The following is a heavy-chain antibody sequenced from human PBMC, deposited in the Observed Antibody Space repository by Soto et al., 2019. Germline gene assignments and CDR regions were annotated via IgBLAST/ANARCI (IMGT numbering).Heavy chain of an antibody. D-gene: IGHD3-3*01. V-gene: IGHV3-48*01. CDR1: GFTFSSYT. CDR2: IGVSSSSI. J-gene: IGHJ6*03. Sequence: GGSLRLSCAASGFTFSSYTMNWVRQAPGKGLEWVSYIGVSSSSIYYADSVKGRFTISRDNVKNTLYLQMNSLRAEDTAVYYCAKDGGGRYDFWSGYSDWYYYYYMDVWGKGTTVTVSS. CDR3: AKDGGGRYDFWSGYSDWYYYYYMDV.